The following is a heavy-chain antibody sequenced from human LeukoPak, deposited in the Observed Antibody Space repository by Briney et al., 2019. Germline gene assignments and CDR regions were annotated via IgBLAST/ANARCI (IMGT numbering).Heavy chain of an antibody. CDR2: VYYTGTT. CDR1: GDSITRTTSY. D-gene: IGHD6-19*01. V-gene: IGHV4-39*01. CDR3: SRLADYNSGWWTIDY. Sequence: KASETLSLTCTVSGDSITRTTSYWGWIRQPPGKGLEWIVTVYYTGTTYSNPSLKSRVTISVDTSINQFSVRLRSVTAADTAVYYCSRLADYNSGWWTIDYWGQGTLVTVSS. J-gene: IGHJ4*02.